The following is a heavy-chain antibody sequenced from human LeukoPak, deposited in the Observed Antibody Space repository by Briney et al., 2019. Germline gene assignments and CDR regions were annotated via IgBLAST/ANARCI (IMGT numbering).Heavy chain of an antibody. D-gene: IGHD6-13*01. CDR3: ARQSSSWGYYYYGMDV. V-gene: IGHV4-59*08. J-gene: IGHJ6*02. CDR1: GGSISSYY. Sequence: PSETLSLTCTVSGGSISSYYWSWIRQPPGKGLEWIGYIYYSGSTNYNPSLKSRVTISVDTSKNQFSLKLSSVTAADTAVYYCARQSSSWGYYYYGMDVWGQGTTVTVS. CDR2: IYYSGST.